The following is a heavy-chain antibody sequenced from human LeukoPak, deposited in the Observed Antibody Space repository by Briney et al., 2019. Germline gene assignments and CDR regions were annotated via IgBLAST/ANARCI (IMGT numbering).Heavy chain of an antibody. CDR1: GFTFSSYS. Sequence: GGSLRLSCAASGFTFSSYSINWVRQAPGKGLEWVSCVSSTSSFIYYADSVKGRFTISRDNAENTLYLQMNSLRAEDTAVYYCARDRYSYGSGSYTDYWGQGTLVTVSS. J-gene: IGHJ4*02. CDR3: ARDRYSYGSGSYTDY. D-gene: IGHD3-10*01. V-gene: IGHV3-21*01. CDR2: VSSTSSFI.